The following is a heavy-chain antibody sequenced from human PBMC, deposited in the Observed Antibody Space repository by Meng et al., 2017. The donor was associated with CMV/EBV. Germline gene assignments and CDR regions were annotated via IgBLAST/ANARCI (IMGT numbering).Heavy chain of an antibody. Sequence: GGSLRLSCAASGFTFSNYGMYWVRQAPGKGLEWVTFIRYDGSNKYYADSVKGRFTISRDNSKNTLFLQINSLRAEDTAVYYCARPLTNYDFWSGYYTGGGMDVWGQGTTVTVSS. V-gene: IGHV3-30*02. CDR1: GFTFSNYG. J-gene: IGHJ6*02. CDR2: IRYDGSNK. CDR3: ARPLTNYDFWSGYYTGGGMDV. D-gene: IGHD3-3*01.